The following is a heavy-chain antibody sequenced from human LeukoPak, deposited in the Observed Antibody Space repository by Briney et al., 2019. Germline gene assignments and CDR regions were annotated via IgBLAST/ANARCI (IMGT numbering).Heavy chain of an antibody. V-gene: IGHV4-34*01. CDR3: ARGRYLPLYFDY. CDR2: INHSGST. Sequence: SETLSLTCAVYGGSFSGYYWSWIRQPPGKGLEWIGEINHSGSTNYNPSLKSRVTISVDTSKNQFSLKLSSVTAADTAVYYCARGRYLPLYFDYWGQGTLVTVSS. J-gene: IGHJ4*02. CDR1: GGSFSGYY. D-gene: IGHD3-16*02.